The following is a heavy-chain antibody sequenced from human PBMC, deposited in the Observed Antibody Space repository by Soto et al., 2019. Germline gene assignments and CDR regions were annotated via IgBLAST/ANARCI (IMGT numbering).Heavy chain of an antibody. J-gene: IGHJ6*03. CDR2: INHSGST. V-gene: IGHV4-34*01. CDR1: GGSFSGYY. CDR3: ARGFFRKANNYYYMDV. Sequence: PSETLSLTCAVYGGSFSGYYWSWIRQPPGKGLEWIGEINHSGSTNYNPSLKSRVTISVDTSKNQFSLKLSSVTAADTAVYYCARGFFRKANNYYYMDVWGKGTTVTVSS. D-gene: IGHD3-3*01.